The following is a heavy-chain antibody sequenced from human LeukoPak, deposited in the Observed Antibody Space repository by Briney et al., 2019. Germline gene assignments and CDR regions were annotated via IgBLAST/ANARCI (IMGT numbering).Heavy chain of an antibody. D-gene: IGHD3-10*02. J-gene: IGHJ6*04. V-gene: IGHV3-7*01. Sequence: GGSLRLSCAASGFTFSTYWMSWVRQAPGKGLEWEANIQQDGSEKYYVDSVKGRFTISRDNAKNSLYLQMNSLRAEDTAVYYCAELGITMIGGVWGKGTTVTISS. CDR2: IQQDGSEK. CDR3: AELGITMIGGV. CDR1: GFTFSTYW.